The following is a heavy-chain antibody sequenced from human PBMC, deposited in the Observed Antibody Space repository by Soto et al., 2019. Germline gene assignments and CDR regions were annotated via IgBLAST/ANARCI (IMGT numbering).Heavy chain of an antibody. CDR1: GGSISSGGYY. CDR2: IYYSGST. Sequence: ASETLSLTCTVSGGSISSGGYYWSWIRQHPGKGLEWIGYIYYSGSTYYNPSLKSRVTISVDTSKNQFSLKLSSVTAADTAVYYCARVGGYDPKYYFDYWGQGTLVTVSS. D-gene: IGHD5-12*01. CDR3: ARVGGYDPKYYFDY. J-gene: IGHJ4*02. V-gene: IGHV4-31*03.